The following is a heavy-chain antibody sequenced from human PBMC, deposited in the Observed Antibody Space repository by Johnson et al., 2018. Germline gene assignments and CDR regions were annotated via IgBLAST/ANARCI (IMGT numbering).Heavy chain of an antibody. CDR1: GFIFSSYD. CDR2: ISFDGKVP. V-gene: IGHV3-30*18. CDR3: ANGPLFGSDIAEFHH. J-gene: IGHJ1*01. Sequence: QVQLVESGGGVVQPGTSLRLSCAASGFIFSSYDFHWVRQAPGKGLEWVSVISFDGKVPYYADSLRGRFTISRDNSKHMVYLQMDSLSGEDTAIYFCANGPLFGSDIAEFHHWGQGTLVTVSS. D-gene: IGHD3-10*01.